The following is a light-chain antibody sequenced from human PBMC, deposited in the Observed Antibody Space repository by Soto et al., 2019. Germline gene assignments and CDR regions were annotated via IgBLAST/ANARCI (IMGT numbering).Light chain of an antibody. CDR3: QQFNSYPLT. Sequence: EIVMTQSPATLSVSPGERATLSCRASQSVISNLGWYQQKPGQAPRLLIYGASTRATGIPARFSGRGSGTEFTLTISSLQPEDFATYYCQQFNSYPLTFGGGTKVDI. V-gene: IGKV3-15*01. CDR1: QSVISN. CDR2: GAS. J-gene: IGKJ4*01.